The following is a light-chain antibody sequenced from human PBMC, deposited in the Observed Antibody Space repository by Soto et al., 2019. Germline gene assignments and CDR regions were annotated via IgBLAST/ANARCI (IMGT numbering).Light chain of an antibody. Sequence: ETVLTQSPATLSLPPGERATLSCRASQSVSSYLAWYQHKPGQAPRLLIYDASNRATGIPARFSGSGSGTDFTLTISTLEPEDFAVYYCRQRSNWLITFGQGTRLEIK. J-gene: IGKJ5*01. V-gene: IGKV3-11*01. CDR1: QSVSSY. CDR3: RQRSNWLIT. CDR2: DAS.